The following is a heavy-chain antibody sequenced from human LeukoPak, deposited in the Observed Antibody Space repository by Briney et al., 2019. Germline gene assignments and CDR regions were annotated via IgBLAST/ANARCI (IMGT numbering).Heavy chain of an antibody. V-gene: IGHV4-39*01. D-gene: IGHD6-13*01. Sequence: SETLSLTCTVSGGSISSSSYYWGWIRQPPGKGLEWIGNIYYSGSTYYNPSLKSRVTISEDTSKNQFSLKLSSVTAADTAVHYCARRSSSWYSKIDSWGQGTLVTVSS. J-gene: IGHJ4*02. CDR2: IYYSGST. CDR3: ARRSSSWYSKIDS. CDR1: GGSISSSSYY.